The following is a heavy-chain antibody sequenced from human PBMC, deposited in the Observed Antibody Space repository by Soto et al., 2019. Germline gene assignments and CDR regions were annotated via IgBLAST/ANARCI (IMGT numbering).Heavy chain of an antibody. J-gene: IGHJ6*02. CDR1: GDSITSGGYY. V-gene: IGHV4-31*03. D-gene: IGHD3-10*01. Sequence: QVQLQESGPGVVKPSQTMSLTCTVSGDSITSGGYYWSWLRQQPGKGLEWIGYIYHSGGASYNPSLRGRAVISIDTSKNQFFLRMNAVTAADTATYYRARDYYGAGSQYYYYGMEVWGQGTTVTVSS. CDR3: ARDYYGAGSQYYYYGMEV. CDR2: IYHSGGA.